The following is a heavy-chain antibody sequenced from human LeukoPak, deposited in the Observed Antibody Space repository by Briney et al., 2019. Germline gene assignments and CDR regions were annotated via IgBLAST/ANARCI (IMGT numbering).Heavy chain of an antibody. D-gene: IGHD2-21*01. CDR2: IYYSGST. J-gene: IGHJ3*02. CDR3: ARVNLWWHDAFDI. V-gene: IGHV4-39*07. CDR1: GGSISSSSYY. Sequence: SETLSLTCTVSGGSISSSSYYWGWIRQPPGKGLEWIGSIYYSGSTYYNPSLKSRVTISVDTSKNQFSLKLSSVTAADTAVYYCARVNLWWHDAFDIWGQGTMVTVSS.